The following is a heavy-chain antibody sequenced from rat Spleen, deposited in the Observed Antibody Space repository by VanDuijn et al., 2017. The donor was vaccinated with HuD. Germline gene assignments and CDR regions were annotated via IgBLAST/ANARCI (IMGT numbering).Heavy chain of an antibody. CDR2: IWTGGTT. J-gene: IGHJ1*01. V-gene: IGHV2S63*01. Sequence: VLLQESGPGLVQPSQTLSLTCTVSGFSLSNYGVFWVRQPPGKGLEWMGVIWTGGTTAYNSLLKSRLSISRDTSKSQVFLKMNSLQTEDTATYYCARDSTYPWGYFDFWGPGTMVTMSS. D-gene: IGHD1-9*01. CDR1: GFSLSNYG. CDR3: ARDSTYPWGYFDF.